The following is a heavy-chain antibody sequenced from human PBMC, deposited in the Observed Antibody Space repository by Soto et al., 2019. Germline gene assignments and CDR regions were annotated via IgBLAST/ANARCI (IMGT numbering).Heavy chain of an antibody. J-gene: IGHJ5*02. Sequence: QVQLQEAGPGLVKPSQTLSLTCSVSGDSISRGFHYWSWIRQPPGKGLEWIGHIYYSGSTFYNPSLKSRVAISVDTSKNQFSLKLNSITAADTAVYYWARYSSSPNWFDPWGQGTLVTVSS. V-gene: IGHV4-31*03. CDR3: ARYSSSPNWFDP. CDR2: IYYSGST. CDR1: GDSISRGFHY. D-gene: IGHD6-13*01.